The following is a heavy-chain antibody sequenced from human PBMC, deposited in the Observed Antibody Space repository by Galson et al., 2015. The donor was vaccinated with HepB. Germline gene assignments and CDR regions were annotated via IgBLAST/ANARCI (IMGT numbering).Heavy chain of an antibody. V-gene: IGHV1-2*02. D-gene: IGHD2-21*02. J-gene: IGHJ5*02. Sequence: SVKVSCKASGYTFTAHYMHWVRQAPGQGLEWMGWINPNSGGTNYTQKFQGRVTLTRDTSISTAYMELNRLKSDDTAVYYCARGRLLMPPAIHGNWFDPWGQGTLVTVSS. CDR3: ARGRLLMPPAIHGNWFDP. CDR2: INPNSGGT. CDR1: GYTFTAHY.